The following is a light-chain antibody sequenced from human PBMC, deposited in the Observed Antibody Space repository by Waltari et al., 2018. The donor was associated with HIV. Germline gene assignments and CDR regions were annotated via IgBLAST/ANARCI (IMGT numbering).Light chain of an antibody. CDR1: SSNIRAGYD. CDR2: GNT. J-gene: IGLJ2*01. CDR3: QSYDSSLSGFVV. V-gene: IGLV1-40*01. Sequence: QSVLTQPPSVSGAPGQRVTISCTGSSSNIRAGYDVPWYQQLPGTAPKVLIYGNTNRPSGVPDRFSGSKSGTSASLAITGLQAEDEADYYCQSYDSSLSGFVVFGGGTKVTVL.